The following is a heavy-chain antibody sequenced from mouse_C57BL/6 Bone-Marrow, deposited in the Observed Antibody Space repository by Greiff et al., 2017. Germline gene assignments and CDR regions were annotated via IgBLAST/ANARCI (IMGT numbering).Heavy chain of an antibody. J-gene: IGHJ4*01. Sequence: QVQLQQSGAELARPGASVKLSCKASGYTFTSFGISWVKQRPGQGLEWIGEIYPRSGNTYYNEKFKGKATLTADKYSRTAYMELRSLTSEDSAVYFCAESFWDYGAMDYWGQGTSVTVSS. CDR2: IYPRSGNT. D-gene: IGHD1-1*02. CDR3: AESFWDYGAMDY. CDR1: GYTFTSFG. V-gene: IGHV1-81*01.